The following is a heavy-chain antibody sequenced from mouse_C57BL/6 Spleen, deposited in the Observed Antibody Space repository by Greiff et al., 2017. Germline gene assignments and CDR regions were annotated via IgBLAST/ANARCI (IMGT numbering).Heavy chain of an antibody. CDR1: GFNIKDDY. V-gene: IGHV14-4*01. J-gene: IGHJ1*03. CDR3: TTWGYYGSSSYFDV. D-gene: IGHD1-1*01. Sequence: VQLKQSGAELVRPGASVKLSCTASGFNIKDDYMHWVKQRPEQGLEWIGWIDPENGDTEYASKFQGKATITADTSSNTAYLQLSSLTSEDTAVYYCTTWGYYGSSSYFDVWGTGTTVTVSS. CDR2: IDPENGDT.